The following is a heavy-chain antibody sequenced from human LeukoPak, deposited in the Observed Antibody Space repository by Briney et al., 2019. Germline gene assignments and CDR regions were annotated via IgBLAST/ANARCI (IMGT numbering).Heavy chain of an antibody. Sequence: SETLSLTCTVSGGSISSSSYYWGWIRQPPGKGLEWIGSIYYSGSTYYNPSLKSRVTISVDTSKNQFSLKLSSVTAADTAVYYCARDGVSYYDFWSGYYTERWFDPWGQGTLVTVSS. J-gene: IGHJ5*02. V-gene: IGHV4-39*07. CDR3: ARDGVSYYDFWSGYYTERWFDP. CDR1: GGSISSSSYY. D-gene: IGHD3-3*01. CDR2: IYYSGST.